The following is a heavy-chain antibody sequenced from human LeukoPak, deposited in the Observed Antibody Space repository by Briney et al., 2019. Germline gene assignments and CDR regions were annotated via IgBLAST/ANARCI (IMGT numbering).Heavy chain of an antibody. CDR1: GGSFSGYY. CDR2: IYYSGST. J-gene: IGHJ5*02. Sequence: PSETLSLTCAVYGGSFSGYYWSWIRQPPGKGLEWIGYIYYSGSTNYYPSLKSRVTISVDTSKNQFSLKLSSVTAADTAVYYCARIEGYCSSTSCYSSWFDPWGQGTLVTVSS. CDR3: ARIEGYCSSTSCYSSWFDP. V-gene: IGHV4-59*08. D-gene: IGHD2-2*02.